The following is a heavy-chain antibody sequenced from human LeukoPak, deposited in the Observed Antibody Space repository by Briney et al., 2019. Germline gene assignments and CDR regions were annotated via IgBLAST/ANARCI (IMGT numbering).Heavy chain of an antibody. CDR2: IIPIFGTA. J-gene: IGHJ4*02. Sequence: SVKVSCKASGGTFSSYAISWVRQAPGQGLEWMGGIIPIFGTANYAQKFQGRVTITADKSTSTAYMELSSLRSEDTAVYYCARDSMAVYSSSQRVHYFDYWGQGTLVTVSS. CDR3: ARDSMAVYSSSQRVHYFDY. CDR1: GGTFSSYA. D-gene: IGHD6-6*01. V-gene: IGHV1-69*06.